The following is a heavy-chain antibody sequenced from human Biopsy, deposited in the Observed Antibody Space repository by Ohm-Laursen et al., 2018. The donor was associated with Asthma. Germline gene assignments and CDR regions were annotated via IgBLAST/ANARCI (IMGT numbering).Heavy chain of an antibody. Sequence: SVKPSCKASGGTFSSYAISSVRQAPGHGLEWMGGIIPIFGTATYAQKFQGRVTITADESTSTAYMELSSLRSEDTAVYYCARDPHNSYLASLRTKFNYYYYGMDVWGQGTTVTVSS. D-gene: IGHD1-7*01. CDR3: ARDPHNSYLASLRTKFNYYYYGMDV. V-gene: IGHV1-69*13. J-gene: IGHJ6*02. CDR2: IIPIFGTA. CDR1: GGTFSSYA.